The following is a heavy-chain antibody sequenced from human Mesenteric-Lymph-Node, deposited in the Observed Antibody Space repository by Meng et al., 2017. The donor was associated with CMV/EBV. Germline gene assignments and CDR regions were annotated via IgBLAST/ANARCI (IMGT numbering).Heavy chain of an antibody. D-gene: IGHD3-3*01. J-gene: IGHJ4*02. V-gene: IGHV4-38-2*02. CDR2: IYHSGST. CDR1: AYSIGSGYY. Sequence: SETLSLTCTVSAYSIGSGYYWGWIRQPPGKGLEWIGSIYHSGSTYYNPSLKSRVTISVDTSKNQFSLKLSSVTAADTAVYYCASGGYYDLWSGYQMPHYWGQGTLVTVSS. CDR3: ASGGYYDLWSGYQMPHY.